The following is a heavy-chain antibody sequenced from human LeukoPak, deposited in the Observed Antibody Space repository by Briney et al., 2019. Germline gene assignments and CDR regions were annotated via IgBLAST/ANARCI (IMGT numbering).Heavy chain of an antibody. D-gene: IGHD6-19*01. CDR3: ARVIRDASGWPYYFDS. CDR1: GFTFSSYA. J-gene: IGHJ4*02. V-gene: IGHV3-30-3*01. Sequence: GGSLRLSCAASGFTFSSYAMHWVRQAPGKGLEWVAVISYDGSNKYYADSVKGRFTISRDNAQNSLYLQMNSLRAEDTAVYYCARVIRDASGWPYYFDSWGQGTLVTVSS. CDR2: ISYDGSNK.